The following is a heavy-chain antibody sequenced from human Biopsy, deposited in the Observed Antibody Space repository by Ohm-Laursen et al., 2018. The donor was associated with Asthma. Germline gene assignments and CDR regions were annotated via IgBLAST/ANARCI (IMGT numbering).Heavy chain of an antibody. D-gene: IGHD6-19*01. CDR2: ISYDGSSI. CDR1: RFTYE. V-gene: IGHV3-30-3*01. CDR3: ARVGVAGTHMED. J-gene: IGHJ4*02. Sequence: SLRLSCTASRFTYEMHWVRQAPGTGLEWVAVISYDGSSIYYADSVKGRFTISRDNSKNTLSLQMNSLTAEDTAVYYCARVGVAGTHMEDWGQGTLVTVSP.